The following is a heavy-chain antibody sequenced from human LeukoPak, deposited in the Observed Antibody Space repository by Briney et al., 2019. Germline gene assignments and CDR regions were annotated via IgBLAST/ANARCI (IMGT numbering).Heavy chain of an antibody. CDR1: GFAFSSYG. J-gene: IGHJ5*02. CDR2: IRYDGSNK. V-gene: IGHV3-30*02. D-gene: IGHD6-13*01. Sequence: PGGSLRLSCAASGFAFSSYGMHWVRQAPGKGLEWVAFIRYDGSNKYYADSVKGRFTVSRDNSKNTLYLQMNSLRAEDTAVYYCAKDPGIAAAGLNWFDPWGQGTLVTVSS. CDR3: AKDPGIAAAGLNWFDP.